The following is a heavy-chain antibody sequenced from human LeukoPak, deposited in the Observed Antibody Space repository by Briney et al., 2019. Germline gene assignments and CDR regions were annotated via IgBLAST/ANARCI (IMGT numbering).Heavy chain of an antibody. V-gene: IGHV3-30-3*01. J-gene: IGHJ3*02. Sequence: GRSLKLSCAASGFTFSNYAMHWVRQAPGKGLEGVAVISSDGSNKYYADSLKGRFTISRDNSKNTLYLQMNSLRAEDTAVCYCARDQFGTGDRRDAFDIWGQGTMVTVSS. CDR3: ARDQFGTGDRRDAFDI. CDR1: GFTFSNYA. D-gene: IGHD7-27*01. CDR2: ISSDGSNK.